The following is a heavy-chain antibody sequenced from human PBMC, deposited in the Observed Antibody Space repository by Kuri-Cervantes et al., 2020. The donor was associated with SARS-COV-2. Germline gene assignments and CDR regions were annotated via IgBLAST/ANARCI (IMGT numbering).Heavy chain of an antibody. CDR3: ARAYCSSTSCQLDY. D-gene: IGHD2-2*01. V-gene: IGHV3-30-3*01. Sequence: GESLKISCAASGFTFSSYAMHWVRQAPGKGLEWVAVISYDGSNKYYADSVKGRFTISRDNSKNTLYLQMSSLRAEDTAVYYCARAYCSSTSCQLDYWGQGTLVTVSS. CDR1: GFTFSSYA. J-gene: IGHJ4*02. CDR2: ISYDGSNK.